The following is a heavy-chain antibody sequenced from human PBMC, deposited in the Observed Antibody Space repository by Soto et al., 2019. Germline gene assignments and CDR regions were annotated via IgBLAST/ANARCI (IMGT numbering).Heavy chain of an antibody. V-gene: IGHV4-30-4*08. CDR3: AKCPPPEFEL. J-gene: IGHJ5*02. CDR2: ISDSGST. CDR1: GASIGSGDDY. D-gene: IGHD2-2*01. Sequence: PSETLSLTCSVSGASIGSGDDYWTWIRQSPGKGLEWIGYISDSGSTFYNPSLRSRLTIALDTSKNHFSPKLNSVTAADTAVYYCAKCPPPEFELWGQGIPVTV.